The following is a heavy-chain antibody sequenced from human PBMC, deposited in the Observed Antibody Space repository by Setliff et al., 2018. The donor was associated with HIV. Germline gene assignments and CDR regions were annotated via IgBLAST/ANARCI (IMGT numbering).Heavy chain of an antibody. Sequence: PSETLSLTCTVSGGSITSGHYYWGWIRQPPGKGLEWIGHISYSGSTNYNPSLKSRVTISVDTSKNQFSLELTSVTAADTAVYYCARRRSPPSGFYSKYYMDVWGKGTTVTVSS. CDR1: GGSITSGHYY. D-gene: IGHD3-22*01. CDR3: ARRRSPPSGFYSKYYMDV. V-gene: IGHV4-61*05. CDR2: ISYSGST. J-gene: IGHJ6*03.